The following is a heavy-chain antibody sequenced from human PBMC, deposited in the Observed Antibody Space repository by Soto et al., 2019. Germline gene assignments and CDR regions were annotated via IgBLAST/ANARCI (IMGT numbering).Heavy chain of an antibody. D-gene: IGHD3-3*01. Sequence: GGSLRLSCAASGFTFSSYWMSWVRQAPGKGLEWVANIKQDGSEKYYVDSEKGRFTISRDNAKNSLYLQMNSLRAEDTAVYYCARGSLITIFGVVILNWFDPWGQGTLVTVSS. V-gene: IGHV3-7*01. CDR2: IKQDGSEK. CDR3: ARGSLITIFGVVILNWFDP. CDR1: GFTFSSYW. J-gene: IGHJ5*02.